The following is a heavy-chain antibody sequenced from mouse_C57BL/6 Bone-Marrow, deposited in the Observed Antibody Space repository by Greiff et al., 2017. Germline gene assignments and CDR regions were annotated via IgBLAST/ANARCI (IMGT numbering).Heavy chain of an antibody. J-gene: IGHJ2*01. D-gene: IGHD1-1*01. CDR2: IDPENGDT. CDR3: TYATPAPHYFDY. CDR1: GFHFKDDY. Sequence: EVQLQQSGAELVRPGASVKLSCTASGFHFKDDYMHWVKQRPEQGLEWIGWIDPENGDTEYASKFQGKATITADTSSNTAYLQLSSLTSEDTAVYYWTYATPAPHYFDYWGQGTTLTVSS. V-gene: IGHV14-4*01.